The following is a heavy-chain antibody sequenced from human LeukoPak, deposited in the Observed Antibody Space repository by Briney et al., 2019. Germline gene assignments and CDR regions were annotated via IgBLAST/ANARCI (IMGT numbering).Heavy chain of an antibody. CDR3: ARAARGSGWYY. V-gene: IGHV4-39*01. CDR1: GGSISSSNYY. CDR2: IYYSGAT. Sequence: SETLSLTCTVSGGSISSSNYYWVWIRQPPGKGLKWIGSIYYSGATYYNPSLESRVTMSVDTSKNQFSLKLSSVTAADTAVYYCARAARGSGWYYWGQGTVVTVSS. J-gene: IGHJ4*02. D-gene: IGHD6-19*01.